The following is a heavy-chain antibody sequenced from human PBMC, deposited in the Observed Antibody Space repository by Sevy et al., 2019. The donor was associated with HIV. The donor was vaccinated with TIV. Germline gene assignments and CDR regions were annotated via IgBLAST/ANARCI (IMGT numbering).Heavy chain of an antibody. CDR3: ARGSTSSGPDAFDI. Sequence: GGSLRLSCAASGFTFSSYAMHWVRQAPGKGLEWVAVISYDGRNKYYADSVKARLTISRDNSKNTLYLQMNILRAEDTVVYYCARGSTSSGPDAFDIWGQGTMVTVSS. J-gene: IGHJ3*02. CDR1: GFTFSSYA. V-gene: IGHV3-30*04. CDR2: ISYDGRNK. D-gene: IGHD3-22*01.